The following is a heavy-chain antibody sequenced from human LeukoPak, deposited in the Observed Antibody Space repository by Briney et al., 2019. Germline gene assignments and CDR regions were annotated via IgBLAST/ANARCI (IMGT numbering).Heavy chain of an antibody. CDR3: AYTNHLTY. Sequence: PGGSLRLSCAAPGLTFSGQWLNWVRQAPGQGREWVANIKYDGSEEYYADSVKGRFTISRDNAKNSLSLQMNYVRAGDTAIYYCAYTNHLTYWGQGTLVTVSS. CDR1: GLTFSGQW. V-gene: IGHV3-7*01. J-gene: IGHJ4*02. D-gene: IGHD3-16*01. CDR2: IKYDGSEE.